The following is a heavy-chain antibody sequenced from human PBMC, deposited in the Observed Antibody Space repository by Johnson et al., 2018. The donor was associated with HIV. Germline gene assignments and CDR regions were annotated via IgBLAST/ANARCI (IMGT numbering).Heavy chain of an antibody. Sequence: QVQLVESGGGVVQPGTSLRLSCAASGFTFTSFAMHWVRQAPGKGLEWVAFISYDGTSKYQADSVKGRFTISRDNSKNTLYLQMNSLRAEDTAVYSCARESGWGHDAFDIWGQGTMVTVSS. CDR3: ARESGWGHDAFDI. D-gene: IGHD3-22*01. CDR1: GFTFTSFA. CDR2: ISYDGTSK. V-gene: IGHV3-30*04. J-gene: IGHJ3*02.